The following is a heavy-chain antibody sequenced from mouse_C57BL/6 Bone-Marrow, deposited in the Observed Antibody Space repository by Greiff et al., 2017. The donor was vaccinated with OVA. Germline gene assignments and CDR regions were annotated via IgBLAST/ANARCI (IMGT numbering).Heavy chain of an antibody. Sequence: VQLQQSGAELVRPGASVKLSCTASGFNIKDDYMHWVKQRPEQGLEWIGWIDPENGDTEYASKFQGKATITADTSSNTAYLQLSSLTSEDTAVYYCTTSTMAQAWFAYWGQGTLVTVSA. CDR3: TTSTMAQAWFAY. D-gene: IGHD2-1*01. CDR1: GFNIKDDY. J-gene: IGHJ3*01. V-gene: IGHV14-4*01. CDR2: IDPENGDT.